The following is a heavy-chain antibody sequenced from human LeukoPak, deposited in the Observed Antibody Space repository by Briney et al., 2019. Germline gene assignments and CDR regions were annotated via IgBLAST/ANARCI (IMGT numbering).Heavy chain of an antibody. CDR3: AREIYGSGTYYYYNYGMDV. J-gene: IGHJ6*04. V-gene: IGHV4-4*02. CDR2: IYHGGST. D-gene: IGHD3-10*01. CDR1: GGSIITNTW. Sequence: SETLSLTCTVSGGSIITNTWWAWVRQPPGKGLEWIGEIYHGGSTNYRPSLKSRVTISVDKSKNQVSLNLTTVTAADTAVYFCAREIYGSGTYYYYNYGMDVWGKGTTVTVPA.